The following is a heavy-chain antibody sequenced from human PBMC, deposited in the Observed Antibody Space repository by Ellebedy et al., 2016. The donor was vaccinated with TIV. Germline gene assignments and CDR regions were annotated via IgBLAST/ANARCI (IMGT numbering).Heavy chain of an antibody. Sequence: GGSLRLXXAASGFTFSSYSMNWVRQAPGKGLVWVSRINSDGSSTSYADSVKGRFTISRDNAKNTLYLQMNSLRPEDTAVYYCATAGGSIAARHFDHWGQGTLVTVSS. CDR3: ATAGGSIAARHFDH. J-gene: IGHJ4*02. V-gene: IGHV3-74*01. CDR1: GFTFSSYS. D-gene: IGHD6-6*01. CDR2: INSDGSST.